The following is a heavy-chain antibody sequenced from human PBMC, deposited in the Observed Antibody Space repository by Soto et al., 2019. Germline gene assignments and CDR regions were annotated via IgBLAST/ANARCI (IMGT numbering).Heavy chain of an antibody. V-gene: IGHV3-33*01. D-gene: IGHD2-2*01. CDR2: IWYDGSNK. Sequence: GGSLRLSCAASGFTFSSYGMHWVRQAPGKVLEWVAVIWYDGSNKYYADSVKGRFTISRDNSKNTLYLQMNSLRAEDTAVYYCAREGWDIVVVPAAPNFDYWGQGTLATVSS. CDR1: GFTFSSYG. J-gene: IGHJ4*02. CDR3: AREGWDIVVVPAAPNFDY.